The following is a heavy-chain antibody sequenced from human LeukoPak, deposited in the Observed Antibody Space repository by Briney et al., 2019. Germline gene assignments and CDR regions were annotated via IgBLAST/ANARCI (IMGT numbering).Heavy chain of an antibody. CDR2: ISSASGSI. Sequence: VQPGGSLRLSCAASGFTFSTYWMNWVRQAPGKGLEWVSYISSASGSIYYADSVKGRFTIPRDNAKNSLYLQMNSLRAEDTAVYYCARDPQLIWFGDRGLGFDPWGQGTLVTVSS. CDR1: GFTFSTYW. CDR3: ARDPQLIWFGDRGLGFDP. D-gene: IGHD3-10*01. V-gene: IGHV3-48*04. J-gene: IGHJ5*02.